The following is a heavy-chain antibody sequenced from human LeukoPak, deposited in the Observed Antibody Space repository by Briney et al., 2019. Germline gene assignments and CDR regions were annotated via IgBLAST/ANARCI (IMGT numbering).Heavy chain of an antibody. CDR3: ARDCSGGSCYGAFDI. CDR1: GDSISSYY. V-gene: IGHV4-30-4*01. Sequence: SETLSLTCTVSGDSISSYYWSWIRQPPGKGLEWIGYIYDSGSTYYNPSLKSRITISVDTSENRFSLKLSSVTATDTAVYYCARDCSGGSCYGAFDIWGQGTMVTVSS. D-gene: IGHD2-15*01. J-gene: IGHJ3*02. CDR2: IYDSGST.